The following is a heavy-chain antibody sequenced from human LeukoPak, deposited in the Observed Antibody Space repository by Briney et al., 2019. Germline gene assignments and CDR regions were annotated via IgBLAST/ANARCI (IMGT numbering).Heavy chain of an antibody. CDR1: GGSISSYY. CDR2: IYYSGST. D-gene: IGHD5-18*01. J-gene: IGHJ3*02. CDR3: ARASPSYGGECDAFDI. V-gene: IGHV4-59*01. Sequence: SETLSLTCTVSGGSISSYYWSWIRQPPGKGLEWIGYIYYSGSTNYNPSLKSRVTISVDTSKNQFTLKLSSVTAADTAVYYCARASPSYGGECDAFDIWGQGTMVTVSS.